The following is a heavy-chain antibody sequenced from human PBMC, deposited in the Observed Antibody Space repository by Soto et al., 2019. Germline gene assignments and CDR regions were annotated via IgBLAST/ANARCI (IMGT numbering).Heavy chain of an antibody. J-gene: IGHJ3*02. Sequence: QGQLVQSGAEVKKPGASVNVSCKASGYTFNSHGISWVRQAPGQGLEWMGWISVYDGKTKYAQNFQGRVTMTTDRLKSTDYMELRSLRSYDTAVYYCARPDYYNTGSGAFDIWGQGTTVTVSS. CDR1: GYTFNSHG. CDR2: ISVYDGKT. V-gene: IGHV1-18*04. CDR3: ARPDYYNTGSGAFDI. D-gene: IGHD3-22*01.